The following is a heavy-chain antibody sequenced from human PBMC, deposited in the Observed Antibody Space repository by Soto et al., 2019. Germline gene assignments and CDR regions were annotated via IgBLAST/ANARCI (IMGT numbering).Heavy chain of an antibody. D-gene: IGHD3-16*02. CDR1: GGSVSSGSYY. CDR2: IYYSGST. J-gene: IGHJ6*02. Sequence: SETLSLTCTVSGGSVSSGSYYWSWIRQPPGKGLEWIGYIYYSGSTNYNPSLKSRVTIAVDTSKNQFSLKLSSVTAADTAVYYWARERIMITFGGVIGVDPGPAYYYYGMDVWGQGTTVTVSS. V-gene: IGHV4-61*01. CDR3: ARERIMITFGGVIGVDPGPAYYYYGMDV.